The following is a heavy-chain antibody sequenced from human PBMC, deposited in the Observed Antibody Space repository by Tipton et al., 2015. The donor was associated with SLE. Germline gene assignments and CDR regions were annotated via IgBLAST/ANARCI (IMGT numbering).Heavy chain of an antibody. V-gene: IGHV3-33*01. Sequence: SLRLSCAASGFTFGTYGMHWVRQAPGKGLEWVAVIWFDGSKKYYADSVKGRFTISRDNSKNTLYLQMNSLRAEDTAVYYCARPYYDTLTGFDYYYMDVWGKGTTVTVSS. D-gene: IGHD3-9*01. J-gene: IGHJ6*03. CDR2: IWFDGSKK. CDR3: ARPYYDTLTGFDYYYMDV. CDR1: GFTFGTYG.